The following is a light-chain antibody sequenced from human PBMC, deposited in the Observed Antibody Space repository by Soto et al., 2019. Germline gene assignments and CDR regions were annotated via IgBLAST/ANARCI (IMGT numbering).Light chain of an antibody. V-gene: IGLV4-69*01. CDR1: SGHSSYA. CDR3: QTWEAGDRVV. Sequence: QLVLTQSPSASDSLGASVKLTCTLSSGHSSYAIAWHQQQPEKGPRYLMKLSSDGSHSKGDGIPDRFSGSSSGAERYLTISSLQSEDEAVYYCQTWEAGDRVVFGGGTKVTVL. CDR2: LSSDGSH. J-gene: IGLJ2*01.